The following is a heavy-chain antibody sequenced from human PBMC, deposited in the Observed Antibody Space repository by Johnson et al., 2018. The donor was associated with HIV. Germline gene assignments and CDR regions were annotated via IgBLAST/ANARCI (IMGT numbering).Heavy chain of an antibody. D-gene: IGHD1-14*01. V-gene: IGHV3-23*04. CDR3: ARGFHRGGAFDI. J-gene: IGHJ3*02. CDR2: ISGSGGST. CDR1: GFTFSSYA. Sequence: VQLVESGGGLVQPGGSLRLSCAASGFTFSSYAMSWVRQAPGKGLEWVSAISGSGGSTYYADSVKGRFTISRDNSKNTVYLQMNSLRAEDTAVYYCARGFHRGGAFDIWGQGTMVTVSS.